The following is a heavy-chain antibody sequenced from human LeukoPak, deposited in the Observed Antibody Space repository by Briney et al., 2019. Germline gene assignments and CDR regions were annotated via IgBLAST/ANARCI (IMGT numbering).Heavy chain of an antibody. CDR3: ARDLLLWFGGQGAFDI. D-gene: IGHD3-10*01. Sequence: GRSLRLSCAASGFTFSSYWMSWVRQAPGKGLEWVANIKQDGSGKYYVDSVKGRFTISRDNAKNSLYLQMNSLRAEDTAVYYCARDLLLWFGGQGAFDIWGQGTMVTVSS. CDR2: IKQDGSGK. CDR1: GFTFSSYW. J-gene: IGHJ3*02. V-gene: IGHV3-7*01.